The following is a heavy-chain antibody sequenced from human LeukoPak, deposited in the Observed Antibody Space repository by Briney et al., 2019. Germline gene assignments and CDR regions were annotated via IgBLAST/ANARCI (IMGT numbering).Heavy chain of an antibody. CDR1: GFIFSTYA. CDR3: AKVHYGSGSLYYHYYGMDV. D-gene: IGHD3-10*01. Sequence: GGSLRLSCAASGFIFSTYAMNWVRQAPGKGLEWVSAISGSGGNTYYADSVKGRFTVSRDNSRNTLHLQMNSLRAEDTAVYYCAKVHYGSGSLYYHYYGMDVWGQGTTVTVSS. J-gene: IGHJ6*02. CDR2: ISGSGGNT. V-gene: IGHV3-23*01.